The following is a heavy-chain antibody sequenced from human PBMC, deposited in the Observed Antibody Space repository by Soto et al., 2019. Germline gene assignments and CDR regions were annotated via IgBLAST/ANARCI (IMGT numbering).Heavy chain of an antibody. V-gene: IGHV1-18*01. J-gene: IGHJ6*02. CDR2: INTYNGNT. CDR1: GYTFTRYG. D-gene: IGHD3-16*01. Sequence: QVQLVQSGAEVKNPGASVKVSCKASGYTFTRYGIGWARQAPGQGLEWMGWINTYNGNTIYAHNVQGRVTQTTHTATTTAYVGLRSLRSNDTDIYYCAKVHVYVTPNPQDVWGQGTTVIVSS. CDR3: AKVHVYVTPNPQDV.